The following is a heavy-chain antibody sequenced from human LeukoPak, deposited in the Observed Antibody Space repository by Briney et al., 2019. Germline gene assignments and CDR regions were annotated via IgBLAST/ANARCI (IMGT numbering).Heavy chain of an antibody. CDR3: ARDPLSSSSFDL. CDR1: GFTFSSYS. V-gene: IGHV3-48*01. Sequence: GGSLRLSCAASGFTFSSYSMNWVRQAPGKGLEWVSYISSRSATIYYADSVKGRFTISRDNAKNSLCLQMNSLRAEDTAVYYCARDPLSSSSFDLWGQGTLVTVSS. CDR2: ISSRSATI. J-gene: IGHJ4*02. D-gene: IGHD6-13*01.